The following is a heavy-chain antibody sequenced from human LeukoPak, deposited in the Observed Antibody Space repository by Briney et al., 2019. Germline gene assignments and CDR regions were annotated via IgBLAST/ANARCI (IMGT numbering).Heavy chain of an antibody. Sequence: GGSLRLSCAASGFTFSSYEMNWVRQAPGKGLEWVSYISSSGSTIYYADSVKGRFTISRDNGKNSLYLQMNSLRAEDTAVYYCAELGITMIGGVWGKGTTVTISS. CDR3: AELGITMIGGV. J-gene: IGHJ6*04. CDR2: ISSSGSTI. D-gene: IGHD3-10*02. V-gene: IGHV3-48*03. CDR1: GFTFSSYE.